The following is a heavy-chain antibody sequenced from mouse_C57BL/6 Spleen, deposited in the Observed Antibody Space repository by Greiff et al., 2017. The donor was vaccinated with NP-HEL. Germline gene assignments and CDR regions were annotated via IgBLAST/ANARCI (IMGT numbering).Heavy chain of an antibody. J-gene: IGHJ3*01. CDR1: GYSFTGYY. CDR3: ARYNYGSSYNAY. D-gene: IGHD1-1*01. V-gene: IGHV1-42*01. Sequence: VQLQQSGPELVKPGASVKISCKASGYSFTGYYMNWVKQSPEKSLEWIGEINPSTGGTTYNQKFKAKATLTVDKSSSTAYMQLKSLTSEDSAVYYCARYNYGSSYNAYWGQGTLVTVSA. CDR2: INPSTGGT.